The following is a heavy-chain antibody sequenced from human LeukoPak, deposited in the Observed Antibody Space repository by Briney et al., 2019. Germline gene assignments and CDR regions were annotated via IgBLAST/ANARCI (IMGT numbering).Heavy chain of an antibody. V-gene: IGHV7-4-1*02. Sequence: GASVKVSCKASGYTFTSYAMNWVRQAPVQGLEWMGWINTNTGNPTYAQGFTGRFVFSLDTSVSTAYLQISSLKAEDTAVYYCAARQRVVPHAFDIWGQGTMLTVSS. CDR3: AARQRVVPHAFDI. CDR2: INTNTGNP. D-gene: IGHD3-3*01. J-gene: IGHJ3*02. CDR1: GYTFTSYA.